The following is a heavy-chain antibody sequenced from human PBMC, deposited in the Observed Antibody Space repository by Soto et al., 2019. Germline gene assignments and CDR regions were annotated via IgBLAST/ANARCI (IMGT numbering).Heavy chain of an antibody. Sequence: SVKVSCKASGGTFSSYAISWVRQAPGQGLEWMGGIIPIFGTANYAQKFQGRVTITADESTSTAYMELSSLRSEDTAVYYCARAGLRFLEWLSRPYYYYYGMDVRGQGTTVTVSS. CDR2: IIPIFGTA. D-gene: IGHD3-3*01. CDR1: GGTFSSYA. V-gene: IGHV1-69*13. J-gene: IGHJ6*02. CDR3: ARAGLRFLEWLSRPYYYYYGMDV.